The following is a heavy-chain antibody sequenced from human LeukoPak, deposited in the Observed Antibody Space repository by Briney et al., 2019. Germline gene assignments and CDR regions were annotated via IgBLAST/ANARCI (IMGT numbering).Heavy chain of an antibody. J-gene: IGHJ3*02. Sequence: ASVKVSCKASGYTFTGYYMHWVRQAPGQGLEWMGWTNPNSGGTDYAQRFQGRVTMTRDTSISTAYMELSRLRSDDTAVYYCARDLAFGEMVTNRGTFDIWGQGTMVTVSS. CDR2: TNPNSGGT. CDR1: GYTFTGYY. CDR3: ARDLAFGEMVTNRGTFDI. D-gene: IGHD5-24*01. V-gene: IGHV1-2*02.